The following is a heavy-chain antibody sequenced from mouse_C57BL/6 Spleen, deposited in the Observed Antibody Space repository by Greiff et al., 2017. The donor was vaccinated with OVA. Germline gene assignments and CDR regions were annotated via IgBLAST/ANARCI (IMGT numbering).Heavy chain of an antibody. V-gene: IGHV1-20*01. CDR1: GYSFTGYF. D-gene: IGHD1-1*01. CDR2: INPYNGDT. J-gene: IGHJ4*01. Sequence: LVEPGDSVKISCKASGYSFTGYFMNWVMQSHGKSLEWIGRINPYNGDTFYNQKFKGKATLTVDKSSSTAHMELRSLTSEDSAVYYCARSGFSTVVADYYAMYYWGQGTSVTVSS. CDR3: ARSGFSTVVADYYAMYY.